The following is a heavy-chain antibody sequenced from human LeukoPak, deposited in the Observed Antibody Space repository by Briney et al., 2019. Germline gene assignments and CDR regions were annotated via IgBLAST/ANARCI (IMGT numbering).Heavy chain of an antibody. Sequence: GSLRLSCAACGFTFSTNPMSWVRQAPGKGLEWVSAISDTRTYYADAVKGRFTISRDNSKNTVFLQMNSLRAEDTAVYYCVKEHVDRAFTRSFEIWGQGTVVTVSS. D-gene: IGHD3-10*01. CDR3: VKEHVDRAFTRSFEI. J-gene: IGHJ3*02. V-gene: IGHV3-23*01. CDR2: ISDTRT. CDR1: GFTFSTNP.